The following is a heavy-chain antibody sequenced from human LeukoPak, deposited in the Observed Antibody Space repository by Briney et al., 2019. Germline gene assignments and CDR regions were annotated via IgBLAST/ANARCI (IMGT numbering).Heavy chain of an antibody. CDR3: VRDPSGWFSRAFDY. D-gene: IGHD6-19*01. CDR1: GFTFHNYA. V-gene: IGHV3-23*01. J-gene: IGHJ4*02. Sequence: GGSLRLSCAASGFTFHNYAMNWVRQAPGKGLEWVSGMSYIGASTYYADSVKGRFALSRDNSKNTLYLQMNSLRAEDTAIYFCVRDPSGWFSRAFDYWGQGTLVIVSS. CDR2: MSYIGAST.